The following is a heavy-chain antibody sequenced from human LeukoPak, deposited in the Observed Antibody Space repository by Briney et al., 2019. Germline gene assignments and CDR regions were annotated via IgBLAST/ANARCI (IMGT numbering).Heavy chain of an antibody. CDR2: IYYSGST. V-gene: IGHV4-31*03. Sequence: QTVSLTCPVSSGSISSGVYYWSWIRQHPGKGLEWIGYIYYSGSTYYNPSLKSRVTISVDTSKNQFSLKLSSVTAADTAVYYCARGVRWLQLSHFDYWGQGTLVTVSS. CDR1: SGSISSGVYY. D-gene: IGHD5-24*01. J-gene: IGHJ4*02. CDR3: ARGVRWLQLSHFDY.